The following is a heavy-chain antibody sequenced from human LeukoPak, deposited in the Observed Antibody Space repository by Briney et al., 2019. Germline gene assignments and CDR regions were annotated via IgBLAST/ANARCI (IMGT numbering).Heavy chain of an antibody. CDR3: ARVGGYNYYYYYYYMDV. CDR2: IYHSGST. V-gene: IGHV4-38-2*02. CDR1: GYSISSGYY. D-gene: IGHD5-24*01. J-gene: IGHJ6*03. Sequence: SETLSLTCTVSGYSISSGYYWGWIRQPPGKGLEWIGSIYHSGSTYYNPSLKSRVTISVDTSKNQFSLKLSSVTAADTAVYYCARVGGYNYYYYYYYMDVWGKGTTVTVSS.